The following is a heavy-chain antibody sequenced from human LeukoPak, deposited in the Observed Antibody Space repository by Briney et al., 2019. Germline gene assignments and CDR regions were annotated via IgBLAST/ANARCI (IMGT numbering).Heavy chain of an antibody. J-gene: IGHJ4*02. CDR2: SNHRGNT. Sequence: SETLSLTCAVYDGSFSGYYWGWIRQPPGKGLEWIGESNHRGNTNYNPSLKSRVSISVDTSKNQFSLRLAPLTAADTAIYYCARRSEVLAGLGFDYWGQGPPVTVSS. V-gene: IGHV4-34*01. CDR3: ARRSEVLAGLGFDY. CDR1: DGSFSGYY. D-gene: IGHD6-19*01.